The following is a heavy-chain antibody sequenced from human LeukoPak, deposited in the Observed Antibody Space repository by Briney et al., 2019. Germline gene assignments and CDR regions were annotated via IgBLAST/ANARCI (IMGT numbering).Heavy chain of an antibody. V-gene: IGHV3-7*01. Sequence: GGSLRLSCAASGFTFTNSWMAWVRQAPGKGLEWVANIKQDGSTKHYADSLKGRFTISRDNPENSLYLQINSMRVDGTAVYYCARDTDGSLDYWGQGILVTVAS. CDR3: ARDTDGSLDY. CDR1: GFTFTNSW. CDR2: IKQDGSTK. D-gene: IGHD1-26*01. J-gene: IGHJ4*02.